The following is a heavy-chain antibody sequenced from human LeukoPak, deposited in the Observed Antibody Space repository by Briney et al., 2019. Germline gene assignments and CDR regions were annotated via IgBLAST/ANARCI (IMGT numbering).Heavy chain of an antibody. CDR2: IYYSGST. V-gene: IGHV4-59*08. CDR3: ARSDCSSTSCYPPFFDY. D-gene: IGHD2-2*01. Sequence: KPSETLSFTCTVSGGSISSYYWSWIRQPPGKGLEWIGYIYYSGSTNYNPSLKSRVTISVDTSKNQFSLKLSSVTAADTAVYYCARSDCSSTSCYPPFFDYWGQGTLVTVSS. CDR1: GGSISSYY. J-gene: IGHJ4*02.